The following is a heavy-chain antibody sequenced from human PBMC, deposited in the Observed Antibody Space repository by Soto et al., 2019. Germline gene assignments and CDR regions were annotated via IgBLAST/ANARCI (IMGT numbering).Heavy chain of an antibody. D-gene: IGHD3-10*01. CDR2: INAGNGNT. Sequence: ASVKVSCKASGYTFTSYAMHWVRQAPGQRLEWMGWINAGNGNTKYSQKFQGRVTITRDTSASTAYMELSSLRSEDTAVYYCARVYTMVRGAEYYYYYYMDVWGKGTTVTVSS. CDR3: ARVYTMVRGAEYYYYYYMDV. V-gene: IGHV1-3*01. CDR1: GYTFTSYA. J-gene: IGHJ6*03.